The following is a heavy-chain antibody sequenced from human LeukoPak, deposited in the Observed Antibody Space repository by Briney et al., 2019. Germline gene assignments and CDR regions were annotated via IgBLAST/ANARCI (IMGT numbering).Heavy chain of an antibody. V-gene: IGHV3-23*01. CDR1: GFTFSSYG. CDR3: AKDPPYCSSTSC. CDR2: ISGSGGST. Sequence: GSLRLFCAASGFTFSSYGMGWVRQAPGKGLEWVSAISGSGGSTYYADSVKGRFTISRDNSKNTLYLQMNSLRAEDTAVYYCAKDPPYCSSTSCWGQGTLVTVSS. D-gene: IGHD2-2*01. J-gene: IGHJ4*02.